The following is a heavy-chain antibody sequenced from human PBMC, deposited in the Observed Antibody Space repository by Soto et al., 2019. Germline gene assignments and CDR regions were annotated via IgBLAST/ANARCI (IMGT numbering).Heavy chain of an antibody. Sequence: QVQLVESGGGVVQPGRSLRLSCAASGFTFSSYAMHWVRQAPGKGLEWVAVISYDGSNKYYADSVKGRFTISRDNSKNPLYLQMTTLRAGDTVVYYGARTRAATKITPGMDVGGQGTTVTVSS. V-gene: IGHV3-30-3*01. J-gene: IGHJ6*02. CDR3: ARTRAATKITPGMDV. CDR1: GFTFSSYA. D-gene: IGHD1-20*01. CDR2: ISYDGSNK.